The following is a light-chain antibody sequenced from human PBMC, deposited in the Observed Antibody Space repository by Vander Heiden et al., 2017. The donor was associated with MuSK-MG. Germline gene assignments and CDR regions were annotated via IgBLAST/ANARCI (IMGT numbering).Light chain of an antibody. J-gene: IGKJ5*01. CDR3: HQYGSFPIT. Sequence: PGESATLSCRASQSVPHNYFAWCQQKPGRAPRLLIHGVSDRPSGIPDRFSGSGSGTDFTLTISRLEPEDFAVYYCHQYGSFPITFGQGTRLEIK. CDR2: GVS. V-gene: IGKV3-20*01. CDR1: QSVPHNY.